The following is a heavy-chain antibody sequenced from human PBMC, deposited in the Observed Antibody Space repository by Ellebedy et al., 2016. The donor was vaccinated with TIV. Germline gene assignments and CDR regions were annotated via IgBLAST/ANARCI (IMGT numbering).Heavy chain of an antibody. CDR2: TYYRSKWYN. CDR1: GESVSSNSAA. CDR3: ARDGQVGLDALDI. D-gene: IGHD1-26*01. J-gene: IGHJ3*02. V-gene: IGHV6-1*01. Sequence: MPSETLSLTCAIPGESVSSNSAAWNWIRQSPSRGLEWLGRTYYRSKWYNEYAVFIKSRITINPDTSKNKFSLQLISVTPEDTAMYFCARDGQVGLDALDIWGQGTMVTVPS.